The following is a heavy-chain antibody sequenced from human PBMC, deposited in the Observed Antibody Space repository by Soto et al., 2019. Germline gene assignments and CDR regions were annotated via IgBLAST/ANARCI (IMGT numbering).Heavy chain of an antibody. J-gene: IGHJ6*02. Sequence: SETLSLTCTVSGDSISSADYYWSWIRQTPGKGLEWIGHIFYSGTTYYNPSLKSRLTISVDTSKNHFSLRLTSVTAADTAVYYCARDLWVEPELYYYGMDVWGQGTTVTVYS. CDR3: ARDLWVEPELYYYGMDV. CDR1: GDSISSADYY. D-gene: IGHD1-1*01. CDR2: IFYSGTT. V-gene: IGHV4-30-4*01.